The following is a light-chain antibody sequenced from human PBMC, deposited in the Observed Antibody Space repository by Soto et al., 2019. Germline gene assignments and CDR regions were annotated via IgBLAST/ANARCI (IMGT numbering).Light chain of an antibody. V-gene: IGKV1-39*01. CDR2: HAS. CDR1: QSVSGY. CDR3: QQAFSTPYT. J-gene: IGKJ2*01. Sequence: DIQMTQSPSSLSASVGDSVTITCRASQSVSGYFNWYQQKQGKAPKLLIYHASTLENGVPSRFSGSGVGTDFTLTISGLRPDDFATYYCQQAFSTPYTFGQGTKLEN.